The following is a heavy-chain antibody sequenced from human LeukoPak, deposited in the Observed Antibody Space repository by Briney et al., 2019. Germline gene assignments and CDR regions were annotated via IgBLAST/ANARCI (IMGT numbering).Heavy chain of an antibody. V-gene: IGHV3-33*01. J-gene: IGHJ3*02. CDR1: GFTFSTYG. CDR2: IWFDGSIK. Sequence: PGRSLRLSCAASGFTFSTYGMHWGRQAPGKGLEWVAVIWFDGSIKYYADSVKGRFTISRDNSKNTLYLQMNSLRAEDTAVYYCARAVGPFDIWGQGTIVIVSS. CDR3: ARAVGPFDI.